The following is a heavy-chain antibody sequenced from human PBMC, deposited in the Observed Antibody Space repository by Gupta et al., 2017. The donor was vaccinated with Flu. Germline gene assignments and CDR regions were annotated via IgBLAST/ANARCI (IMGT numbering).Heavy chain of an antibody. CDR2: INPSGGST. Sequence: QVQVVQSGAEVKKPGASVKVSCKASGYTFTNYSLHWVRQAPGQGLEWLGLINPSGGSTTYAQKFQGRVTMTRDTSTSTVYMELSSLRSEDTAVYYCARGGYGDYVGLRRYFDYWGQGTLVTVSS. V-gene: IGHV1-46*01. CDR1: GYTFTNYS. D-gene: IGHD4-17*01. J-gene: IGHJ4*02. CDR3: ARGGYGDYVGLRRYFDY.